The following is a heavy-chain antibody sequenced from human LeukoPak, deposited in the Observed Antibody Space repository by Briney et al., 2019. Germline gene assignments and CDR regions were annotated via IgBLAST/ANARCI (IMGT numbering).Heavy chain of an antibody. Sequence: GGSLRLSCAASGFTFSSYAMHWVRQAPGKGLEWVTVISYDGINKYYADSVKGRFTISRDNSKNTVYLQMNSLRAEDTAVYYCASRYSSGWYAGMSGYWGQGTLVTVSS. V-gene: IGHV3-30*04. CDR3: ASRYSSGWYAGMSGY. CDR2: ISYDGINK. D-gene: IGHD6-19*01. CDR1: GFTFSSYA. J-gene: IGHJ4*02.